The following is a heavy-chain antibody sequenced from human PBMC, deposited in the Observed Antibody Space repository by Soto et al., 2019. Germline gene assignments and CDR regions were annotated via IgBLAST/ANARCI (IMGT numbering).Heavy chain of an antibody. CDR3: ARVRSENLYAYDALDI. Sequence: IPQPPGKGLEWIAYNSYTGTTNYNPSLKSRVTISVDMSKNQFSLRLDSVIGADTAVYYCARVRSENLYAYDALDIWCRWTTVTVSS. CDR2: NSYTGTT. V-gene: IGHV4-59*01. D-gene: IGHD4-17*01. J-gene: IGHJ3*02.